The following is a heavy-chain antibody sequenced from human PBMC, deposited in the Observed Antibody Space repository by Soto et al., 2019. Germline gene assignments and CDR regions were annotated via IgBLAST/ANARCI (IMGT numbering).Heavy chain of an antibody. D-gene: IGHD2-2*01. Sequence: QVQLVQSGTEVKKPGASVRVSCKASGYTFTDFGFSWVRQSPGHGLEWMGWISAYNGDTKYAQKFQGRLTMTTDSSTNTAYMELRGLGSDDTAVYYCARGGAIVVVPTATNDFDYWGQGTLVTVSS. CDR1: GYTFTDFG. V-gene: IGHV1-18*04. CDR3: ARGGAIVVVPTATNDFDY. CDR2: ISAYNGDT. J-gene: IGHJ4*02.